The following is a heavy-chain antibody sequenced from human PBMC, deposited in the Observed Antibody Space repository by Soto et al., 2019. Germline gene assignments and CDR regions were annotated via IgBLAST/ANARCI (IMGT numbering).Heavy chain of an antibody. D-gene: IGHD5-18*01. Sequence: PGGSLRLSCAASGFSFSAYGMNWVRQAPGKGLQWVSGLVGNGGDKNYADSVRGRFTVSRDNSKNTLYLHMNNLRDEDTAVYYCARSKLYSWPLVAFDIWGQGTMVTVSS. J-gene: IGHJ3*02. CDR2: LVGNGGDK. CDR3: ARSKLYSWPLVAFDI. CDR1: GFSFSAYG. V-gene: IGHV3-23*01.